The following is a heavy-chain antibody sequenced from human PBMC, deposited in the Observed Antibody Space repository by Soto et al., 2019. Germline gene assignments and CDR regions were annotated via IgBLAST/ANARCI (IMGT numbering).Heavy chain of an antibody. CDR2: INSDGSST. CDR1: GFTFSSYW. Sequence: GSLRLSCAASGFTFSSYWMHWVRQAPGKGLVWVSRINSDGSSTSYADSVKGRFTISRDNAKNTLYLQMNSLRAEDTAVYYCARDPKAWIQYYYGMDVWGQGTTVTVSS. D-gene: IGHD5-18*01. V-gene: IGHV3-74*01. CDR3: ARDPKAWIQYYYGMDV. J-gene: IGHJ6*02.